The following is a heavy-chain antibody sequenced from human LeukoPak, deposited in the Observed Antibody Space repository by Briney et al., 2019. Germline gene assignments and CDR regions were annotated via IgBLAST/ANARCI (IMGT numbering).Heavy chain of an antibody. CDR1: GGTFSSYA. V-gene: IGHV1-69*13. D-gene: IGHD6-19*01. Sequence: SVKVSCKASGGTFSSYAISWVRQAPGQGLEWMGGIIPIFGTANYAQKFQGRVTITADESTSTAYMELSSLRSEDTAVYYCARDRGIAVAGTEGAFDYWGQGTLVTVSS. CDR3: ARDRGIAVAGTEGAFDY. J-gene: IGHJ4*02. CDR2: IIPIFGTA.